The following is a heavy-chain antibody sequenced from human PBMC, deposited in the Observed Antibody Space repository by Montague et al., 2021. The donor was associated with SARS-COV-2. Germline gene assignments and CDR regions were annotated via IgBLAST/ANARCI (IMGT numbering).Heavy chain of an antibody. CDR2: IYYSGST. V-gene: IGHV4-61*01. CDR1: GGSVSSGSYY. Sequence: SETLSLTCTVSGGSVSSGSYYWSWIRQPPGKGLEWIGYIYYSGSTNYNPSLESRVTISVDTSKNQFSLKLSSVAAADTAVYYCASSGWYPGWFDPWGQGTLVTVSS. CDR3: ASSGWYPGWFDP. D-gene: IGHD6-19*01. J-gene: IGHJ5*02.